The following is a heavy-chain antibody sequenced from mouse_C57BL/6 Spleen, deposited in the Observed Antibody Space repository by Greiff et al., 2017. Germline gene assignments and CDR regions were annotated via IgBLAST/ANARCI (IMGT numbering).Heavy chain of an antibody. CDR2: IYPRNGNT. D-gene: IGHD2-13*01. CDR1: VYTFTRSG. CDR3: GNDYRSFDD. V-gene: IGHV1-81*01. J-gene: IGHJ2*01. Sequence: VQLQQSGAELARPGASVKLSCKASVYTFTRSGISWVKQGTGLGLEWIGEIYPRNGNTYYNEKFKGKATLTADKSSITAYMELRSQTSEYSAVYFCGNDYRSFDDWGKGTTLTVSS.